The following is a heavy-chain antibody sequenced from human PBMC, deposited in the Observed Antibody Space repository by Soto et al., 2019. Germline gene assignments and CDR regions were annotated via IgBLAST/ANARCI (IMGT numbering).Heavy chain of an antibody. CDR2: IYYSGST. V-gene: IGHV4-39*01. D-gene: IGHD6-19*01. CDR3: ARRSNGLSSGWYYFDY. Sequence: SETLSLTCTVSGGSISSSSYYWGWIRQPPGKGLEWIGSIYYSGSTYYNPSLKSRVTISVDTSKNQFSLKLSSVTAADTAVYYCARRSNGLSSGWYYFDYWGQGTLVTVSS. J-gene: IGHJ4*02. CDR1: GGSISSSSYY.